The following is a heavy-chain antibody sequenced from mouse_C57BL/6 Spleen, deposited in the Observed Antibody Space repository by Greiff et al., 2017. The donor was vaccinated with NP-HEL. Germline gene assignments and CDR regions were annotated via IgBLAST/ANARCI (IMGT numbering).Heavy chain of an antibody. Sequence: EVQLQQSGPELVKPGASVRISCKASGYTFTDYYMNWVKQSHGKSLEWIGDINPNNGGTSYNQKFKGKATLTVDKSSSTAYMELRSLTSEDSAVYYCARGPYGSSYYAMDYWGQGTSVTVSS. J-gene: IGHJ4*01. CDR3: ARGPYGSSYYAMDY. CDR2: INPNNGGT. V-gene: IGHV1-26*01. D-gene: IGHD1-1*01. CDR1: GYTFTDYY.